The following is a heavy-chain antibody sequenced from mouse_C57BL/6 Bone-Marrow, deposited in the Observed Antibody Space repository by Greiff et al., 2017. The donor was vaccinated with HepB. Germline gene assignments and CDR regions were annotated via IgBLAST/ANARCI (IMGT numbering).Heavy chain of an antibody. CDR1: GFTFSSYG. Sequence: EVQVVESGGDLVKPGGSLKLSCAASGFTFSSYGMSWVRQTPDKRLEWVATISSGGSYTYYPDSVKGRFTISRDNAKNTLYLQMSSLKSEDTAMYYCASLYDGYYVNYAMDYWGQGTSVTVSS. V-gene: IGHV5-6*01. D-gene: IGHD2-3*01. J-gene: IGHJ4*01. CDR3: ASLYDGYYVNYAMDY. CDR2: ISSGGSYT.